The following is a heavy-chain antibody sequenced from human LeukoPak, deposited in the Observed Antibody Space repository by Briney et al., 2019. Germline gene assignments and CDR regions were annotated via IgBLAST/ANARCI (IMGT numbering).Heavy chain of an antibody. Sequence: ASVKVSCKASGGTFSSYAISWVRQAPGQRLEWMGWINAGNGNTKYSQKFQGRVTITRDTSASTAYMELSSLRSEDTAVYYCASCSSGWFDAFDIWGQGTMVTVSS. J-gene: IGHJ3*02. CDR2: INAGNGNT. CDR1: GGTFSSYA. D-gene: IGHD6-19*01. V-gene: IGHV1-3*01. CDR3: ASCSSGWFDAFDI.